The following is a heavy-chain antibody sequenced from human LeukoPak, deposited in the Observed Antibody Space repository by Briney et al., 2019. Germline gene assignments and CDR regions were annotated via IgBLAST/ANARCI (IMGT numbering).Heavy chain of an antibody. CDR1: GFTFRSYW. D-gene: IGHD1-26*01. Sequence: GGSLRLSCAASGFTFRSYWVIWVRQATGKGLEWVVNIKQGGSEKYYVDSVKGRFTISRDNAKNSLYLQMNSLRAEDTAVYYCASSGVDSESYSRHFDYWGQGTLVTVSS. CDR3: ASSGVDSESYSRHFDY. V-gene: IGHV3-7*01. J-gene: IGHJ4*02. CDR2: IKQGGSEK.